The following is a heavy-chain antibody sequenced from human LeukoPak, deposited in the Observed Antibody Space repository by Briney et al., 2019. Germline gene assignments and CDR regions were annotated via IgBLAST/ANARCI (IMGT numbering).Heavy chain of an antibody. CDR3: ARMVRRLERLNIGRSSDYATGYYFDS. J-gene: IGHJ4*02. CDR2: IYSSGSP. Sequence: PSQTLSLTCTVSGASISSGNYYWSWIRQPAGKGLEWIGRIYSSGSPNYNPSLKSRVTISVDTSKNQFSLKLSSVTAADTAVYYCARMVRRLERLNIGRSSDYATGYYFDSWGQGTLVTVSS. D-gene: IGHD5-12*01. CDR1: GASISSGNYY. V-gene: IGHV4-61*02.